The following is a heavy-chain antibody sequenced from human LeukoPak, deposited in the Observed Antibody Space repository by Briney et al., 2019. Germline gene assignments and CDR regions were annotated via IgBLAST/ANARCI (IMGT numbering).Heavy chain of an antibody. CDR1: GGSISGYNYY. CDR2: IYSGGST. CDR3: AREAQPLYSYGFLAQGLFDY. D-gene: IGHD5-18*01. J-gene: IGHJ4*02. Sequence: ETLSLTCTVSGGSISGYNYYWGWIRQPPGKGLEWVSVIYSGGSTYYADSVKGRFTISRDNSKNTLYLQMNSLRAEDTAVYYCAREAQPLYSYGFLAQGLFDYWGQGALVTVSS. V-gene: IGHV3-66*01.